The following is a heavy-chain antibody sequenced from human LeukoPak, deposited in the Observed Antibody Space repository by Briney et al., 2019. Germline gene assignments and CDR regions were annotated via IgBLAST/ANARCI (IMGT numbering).Heavy chain of an antibody. D-gene: IGHD4-17*01. J-gene: IGHJ4*02. Sequence: ASVKVSCKVSGYTLTELSMHWVRQAPGKGLEWMGGFDPEDGETIYAQKFQGRVTMTEDTSTDTAYMELSSLRSEDTAVYYCATKTYGDYGPGGPAGNFDYWGQGTLVTVSS. V-gene: IGHV1-24*01. CDR3: ATKTYGDYGPGGPAGNFDY. CDR1: GYTLTELS. CDR2: FDPEDGET.